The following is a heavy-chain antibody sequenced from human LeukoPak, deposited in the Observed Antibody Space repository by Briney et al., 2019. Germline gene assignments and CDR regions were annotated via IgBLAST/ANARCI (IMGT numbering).Heavy chain of an antibody. Sequence: GASVKVSCKASGYAFTSYGISWVRQAPGQGLEWMGWISAYNDNTNYAQKLQGRVTMTTDTFTSTAYMELRSLRSDDTAVYYCARESEGDSSGPFDYWGQGTLVTVSS. D-gene: IGHD3-22*01. J-gene: IGHJ4*02. V-gene: IGHV1-18*01. CDR3: ARESEGDSSGPFDY. CDR2: ISAYNDNT. CDR1: GYAFTSYG.